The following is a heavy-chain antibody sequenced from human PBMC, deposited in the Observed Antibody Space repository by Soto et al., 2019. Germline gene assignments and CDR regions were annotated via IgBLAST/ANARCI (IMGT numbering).Heavy chain of an antibody. V-gene: IGHV3-23*01. J-gene: IGHJ4*02. Sequence: RIPSSAAPRCSFGDFFMHSVRDSRGKGLDWVSAIGGRDFTTYYAAPVKGRFTISRDDSKNTLYLQMNSLKTEDTAVYYCTTGLYCSGGSCYDYWGQGTLVSGSS. CDR3: TTGLYCSGGSCYDY. D-gene: IGHD2-15*01. CDR1: RCSFGDFF. CDR2: IGGRDFTT.